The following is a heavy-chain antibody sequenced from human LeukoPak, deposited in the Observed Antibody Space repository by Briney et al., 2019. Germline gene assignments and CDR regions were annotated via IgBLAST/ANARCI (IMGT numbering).Heavy chain of an antibody. V-gene: IGHV4-4*07. CDR1: GGSISSYY. CDR3: ARAPVEPPYSYGFGEGEYFDY. Sequence: SETLSLTCTVSGGSISSYYWSWIRQPAGKGLEWIGRIYTSGSTNYNPSLKSRVTMSVDTSKNQFSLKLSSVTAADTAVYYCARAPVEPPYSYGFGEGEYFDYWGQGTLVTVSS. J-gene: IGHJ4*02. CDR2: IYTSGST. D-gene: IGHD5-18*01.